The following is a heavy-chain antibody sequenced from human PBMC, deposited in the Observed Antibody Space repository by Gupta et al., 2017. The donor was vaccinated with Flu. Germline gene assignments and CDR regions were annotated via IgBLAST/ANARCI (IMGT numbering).Heavy chain of an antibody. D-gene: IGHD6-19*01. CDR2: IYYSGST. CDR3: ARDIAVAGMWFDP. V-gene: IGHV4-31*03. Sequence: QVQLQESGPGLVKPSQTLSLTCTVSGGSISNDNHYWNWIRQHPGKGLEWIGYIYYSGSTYYNPSLKGRVSISVDTSKNQFSLKLSYGTAADTAVYFCARDIAVAGMWFDPWGQGTLVTVSS. J-gene: IGHJ5*02. CDR1: GGSISNDNHY.